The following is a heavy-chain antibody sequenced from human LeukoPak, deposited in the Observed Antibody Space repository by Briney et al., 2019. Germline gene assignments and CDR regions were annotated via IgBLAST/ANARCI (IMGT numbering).Heavy chain of an antibody. V-gene: IGHV4-34*01. Sequence: PSETLSLTCAVYGGSFSGYYWSWIRQPPGKGLEWIGEINHSGSTNYNPSLKSRVTISVDTSKNQFSLKLSSVTAEDTAVYYCARERFGEEDYYYYMDVWGKGTTVTVSS. CDR3: ARERFGEEDYYYYMDV. D-gene: IGHD3-10*01. J-gene: IGHJ6*03. CDR2: INHSGST. CDR1: GGSFSGYY.